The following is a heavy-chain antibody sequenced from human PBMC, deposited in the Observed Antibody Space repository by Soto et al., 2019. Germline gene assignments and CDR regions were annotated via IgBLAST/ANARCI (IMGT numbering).Heavy chain of an antibody. D-gene: IGHD2-2*01. CDR1: GYTFNSAG. Sequence: GPEVTEPGASVRVSCKASGYTFNSAGLAWVRQAPGQGLEWMGWISVDNGDTKYAQKFQGRVTMTTDTSTTTAYMDLRGLKSDDTAVFYCARVQSLGYCRSASCYDVFDHWGQGTLVTVSS. CDR3: ARVQSLGYCRSASCYDVFDH. CDR2: ISVDNGDT. V-gene: IGHV1-18*01. J-gene: IGHJ4*02.